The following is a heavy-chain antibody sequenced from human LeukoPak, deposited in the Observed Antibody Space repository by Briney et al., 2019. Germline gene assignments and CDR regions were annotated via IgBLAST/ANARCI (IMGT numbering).Heavy chain of an antibody. Sequence: GRSLSLSWAVSGFTVSSYCIHCVRQAPGRGRECDPFIRYDGSDTFYADSVKCRFTISRDNSKNTMYLRMNSLRAEDTAVYYCAKDLIGWGQGTLVTVSS. J-gene: IGHJ4*02. D-gene: IGHD2/OR15-2a*01. CDR2: IRYDGSDT. V-gene: IGHV3-30*02. CDR1: GFTVSSYC. CDR3: AKDLIG.